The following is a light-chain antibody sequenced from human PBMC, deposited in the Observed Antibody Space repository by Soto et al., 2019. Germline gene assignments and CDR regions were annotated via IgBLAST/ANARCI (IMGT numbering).Light chain of an antibody. CDR2: RNN. CDR3: AAWDDSLSGQV. J-gene: IGLJ1*01. V-gene: IGLV1-47*01. CDR1: SSNIGSNY. Sequence: QSVLTQPPSASGTPGQRVTISCSGSSSNIGSNYVYWYQQLPGTAPKLLIYRNNQRPSGVPDRFSGSKSGTSASLAISGLXSXXXADYYCAAWDDSLSGQVFGTGTKVTVL.